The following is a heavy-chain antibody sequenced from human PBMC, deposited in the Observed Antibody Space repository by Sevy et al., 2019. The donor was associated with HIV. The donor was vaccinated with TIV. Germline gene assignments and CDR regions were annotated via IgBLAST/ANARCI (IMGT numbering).Heavy chain of an antibody. CDR1: GFTFSSYS. D-gene: IGHD6-6*01. CDR2: ISSSSSYI. V-gene: IGHV3-21*01. Sequence: GESLKISCAASGFTFSSYSMNWVRQAPGKGLEWVSSISSSSSYIYYADSVKGRFTISRDNAKNSLYLQMKSLRAEDTAVYYCARDISSSEDYYYYMDVWGKGTTVTVSS. CDR3: ARDISSSEDYYYYMDV. J-gene: IGHJ6*03.